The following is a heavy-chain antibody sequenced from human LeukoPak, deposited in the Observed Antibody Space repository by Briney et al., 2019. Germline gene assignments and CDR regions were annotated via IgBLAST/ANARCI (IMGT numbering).Heavy chain of an antibody. V-gene: IGHV3-53*01. CDR1: GFTVSSNY. J-gene: IGHJ6*02. D-gene: IGHD3-22*01. CDR3: ARDYYDSSGDYGMDV. CDR2: IYSGGST. Sequence: PGGSLRLSCAASGFTVSSNYMSWVRQAPGKGLEWVSVIYSGGSTYYADSVKGRFTISRDNSKNTLYLQMNSLRAEDTAVYYCARDYYDSSGDYGMDVWGQGTTVTVSS.